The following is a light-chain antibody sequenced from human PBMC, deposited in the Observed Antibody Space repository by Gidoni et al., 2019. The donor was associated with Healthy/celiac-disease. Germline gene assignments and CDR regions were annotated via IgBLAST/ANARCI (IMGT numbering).Light chain of an antibody. CDR1: SSNIGSNY. CDR2: RNN. Sequence: QSVLTQPPPASGTPRQRVTISCSGSSSNIGSNYVYWYQQLPGTAPKLLIYRNNQRPSGVPDRFSGSKSGTSASLAISGLRSEDEADYYCAAWDDSLSGWVFGGGTKLTVL. CDR3: AAWDDSLSGWV. J-gene: IGLJ3*02. V-gene: IGLV1-47*01.